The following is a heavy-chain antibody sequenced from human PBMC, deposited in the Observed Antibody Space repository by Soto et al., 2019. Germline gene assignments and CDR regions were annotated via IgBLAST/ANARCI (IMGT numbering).Heavy chain of an antibody. CDR1: GFTFSDFA. D-gene: IGHD2-2*03. J-gene: IGHJ4*02. CDR3: AKMEGMDPWAYSFDY. CDR2: IYGGGNGP. Sequence: EVQVLESGGGLVQPGGSLRLSCAATGFTFSDFAMSWVRQAPGKGLEWVSRIYGGGNGPHYADSVKGRVTISRDNSKNTWYLPMNSLRAEDTAVYYCAKMEGMDPWAYSFDYWGQGTLVTVSS. V-gene: IGHV3-23*01.